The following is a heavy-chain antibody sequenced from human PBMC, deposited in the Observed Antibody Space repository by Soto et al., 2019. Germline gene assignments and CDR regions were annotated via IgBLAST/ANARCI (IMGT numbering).Heavy chain of an antibody. V-gene: IGHV1-2*02. Sequence: ASVKVSCKASGYTFTGYYMHWVRQAPGQGLEWMGWINPNSGGTNYAQKFQGRVTMTRDTSISTAYMELSRLRSDDTAVYYCARVGIVVVPAATKLFGYWGQGTLVTVSS. CDR3: ARVGIVVVPAATKLFGY. CDR1: GYTFTGYY. J-gene: IGHJ4*02. CDR2: INPNSGGT. D-gene: IGHD2-2*01.